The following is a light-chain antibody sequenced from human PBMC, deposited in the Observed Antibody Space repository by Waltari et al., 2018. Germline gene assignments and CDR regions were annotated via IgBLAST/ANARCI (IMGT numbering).Light chain of an antibody. CDR2: KVS. CDR3: MQGTHWPPWT. J-gene: IGKJ1*01. Sequence: DVVMTQSPLSLSVTLGQPASISCKSSQSLVHSDGKTYLNWYQQRPGKSPRRLLYKVSNRDSGVPDRFSGSGSGTDFTLKISRVEAEDVGVYYCMQGTHWPPWTFGQGTKVEIK. CDR1: QSLVHSDGKTY. V-gene: IGKV2-30*02.